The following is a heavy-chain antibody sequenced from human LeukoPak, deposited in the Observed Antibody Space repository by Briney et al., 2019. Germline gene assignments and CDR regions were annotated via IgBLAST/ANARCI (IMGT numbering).Heavy chain of an antibody. Sequence: ETLSLTCTVSGGSISSYYWSWIRQPPGKGLEWVSVIYSGGSTYYADSVKGRFTISRDNSKNTLYLQMNSLRAEDTAVYYCARVTFLPYYYDSSGYYYFDYWGQGTLVTVSS. D-gene: IGHD3-22*01. J-gene: IGHJ4*02. CDR3: ARVTFLPYYYDSSGYYYFDY. V-gene: IGHV3-53*01. CDR1: GGSISSYY. CDR2: IYSGGST.